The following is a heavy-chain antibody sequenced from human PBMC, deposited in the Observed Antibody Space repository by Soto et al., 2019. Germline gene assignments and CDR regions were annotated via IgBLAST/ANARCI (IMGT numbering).Heavy chain of an antibody. CDR1: GFTFSSYA. J-gene: IGHJ6*02. CDR3: AREWLVSYYYGMAV. V-gene: IGHV3-30-3*01. CDR2: ISYDGSNK. D-gene: IGHD6-19*01. Sequence: QVQLVESGGGVVQPGRSLRLSCAASGFTFSSYAMHWVRQAPGKGLEWVAVISYDGSNKYYADSVKGRFTISRDNSKNTLYLQMNSLIAEDTAVYYCAREWLVSYYYGMAVWGHGTTVTVSS.